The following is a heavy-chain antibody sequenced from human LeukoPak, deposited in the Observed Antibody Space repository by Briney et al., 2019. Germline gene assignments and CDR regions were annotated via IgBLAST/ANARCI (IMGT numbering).Heavy chain of an antibody. V-gene: IGHV3-21*01. D-gene: IGHD1-26*01. CDR2: ISSSSSYI. CDR1: GFTFSSYS. CDR3: ARGSQVWDEYSQH. Sequence: GGSLRLSCAASGFTFSSYSMNWVRQAPGKGLEWVSSISSSSSYIYYADSVKGRFTISRDNAKNSLYLQMNSLRAEDTAVYYCARGSQVWDEYSQHWGQGTLVTVSS. J-gene: IGHJ1*01.